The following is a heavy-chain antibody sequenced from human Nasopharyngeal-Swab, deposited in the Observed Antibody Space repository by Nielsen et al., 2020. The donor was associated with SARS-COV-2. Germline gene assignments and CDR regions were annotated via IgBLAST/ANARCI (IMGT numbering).Heavy chain of an antibody. D-gene: IGHD2-21*02. CDR1: GYSFTSYW. V-gene: IGHV5-51*01. CDR3: ARGRDCGGDCYPTFPVDY. Sequence: KVSCKGSGYSFTSYWIGWVRQMPGKGLEWMGIIYPGDSDTRYSPSFQGQVTISADKSISTAYLQWSSLKASDTAMYYCARGRDCGGDCYPTFPVDYWGQGTLVTVSS. CDR2: IYPGDSDT. J-gene: IGHJ4*02.